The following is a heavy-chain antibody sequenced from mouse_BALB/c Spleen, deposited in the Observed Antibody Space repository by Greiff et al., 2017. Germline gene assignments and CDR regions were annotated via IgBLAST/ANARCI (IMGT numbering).Heavy chain of an antibody. CDR3: ARWGSSGYRGFAY. J-gene: IGHJ3*01. CDR1: GYTFTSYW. V-gene: IGHV1-7*01. CDR2: INPSTGYT. D-gene: IGHD3-1*01. Sequence: VQLQQSGAELAKPGASVKMSCKASGYTFTSYWMHWVKQRPGQGLEWIGYINPSTGYTEYNQKFKDKATLTADKSSSTAYMQLSSLTSEDSAVYYCARWGSSGYRGFAYWGQGTLVTVSA.